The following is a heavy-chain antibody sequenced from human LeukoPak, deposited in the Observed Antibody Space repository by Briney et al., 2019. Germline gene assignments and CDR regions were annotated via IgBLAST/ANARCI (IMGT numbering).Heavy chain of an antibody. J-gene: IGHJ4*02. V-gene: IGHV3-7*03. CDR1: GFTFSNYW. D-gene: IGHD3-9*01. CDR2: IRHDGNEK. CDR3: ARHYDILTGTFPYY. Sequence: GGSLRLSCAASGFTFSNYWMSWVRQAPGKGLQWVANIRHDGNEKYYVGSVRGRFTISRDNAKNSLYLQMNSLRAEDTAVYYSARHYDILTGTFPYYWGQGTLVTVSS.